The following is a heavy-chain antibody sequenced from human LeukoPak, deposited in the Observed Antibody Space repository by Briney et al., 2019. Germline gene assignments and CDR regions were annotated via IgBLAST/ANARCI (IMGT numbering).Heavy chain of an antibody. J-gene: IGHJ4*02. CDR3: AKDFKSGWYGDLDY. CDR1: GFTFDDYT. Sequence: GGSLRLSCAASGFTFDDYTMHWVRQAPGKGLEWVSLISWDGGSTYYADSVKGRFTISRDNSKNSLYLQMNSLRTEDTALYYCAKDFKSGWYGDLDYWGQGTLVTVSS. V-gene: IGHV3-43*01. D-gene: IGHD6-19*01. CDR2: ISWDGGST.